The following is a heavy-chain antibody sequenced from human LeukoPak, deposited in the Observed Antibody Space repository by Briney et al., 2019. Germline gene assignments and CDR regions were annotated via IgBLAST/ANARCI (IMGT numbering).Heavy chain of an antibody. CDR1: GYTFTSYD. V-gene: IGHV1-8*01. CDR2: MNPNSGNT. J-gene: IGHJ4*02. CDR3: ASAGCSGGSCYSFDY. D-gene: IGHD2-15*01. Sequence: ASVKVSCKASGYTFTSYDINWVRQATGQGLEWMGWMNPNSGNTGYAQKFQGRVTMTRDTSTSTVYMELSSLRSEDTAVYYCASAGCSGGSCYSFDYWGQGTLVTVSS.